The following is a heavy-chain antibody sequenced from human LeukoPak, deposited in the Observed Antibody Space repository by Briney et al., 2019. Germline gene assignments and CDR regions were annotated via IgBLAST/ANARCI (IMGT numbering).Heavy chain of an antibody. CDR3: AREQYYDSSGPLFDY. V-gene: IGHV1-2*02. D-gene: IGHD3-22*01. Sequence: ASVKVSCKASGYTFTGYYMHWVRQAPGQGLEWMGWINPNSGGTSYAQKFQGRLTMTMDTSISTAYMELRKLRSDETAVYCCAREQYYDSSGPLFDYWGQGTLVTVSS. CDR2: INPNSGGT. J-gene: IGHJ4*02. CDR1: GYTFTGYY.